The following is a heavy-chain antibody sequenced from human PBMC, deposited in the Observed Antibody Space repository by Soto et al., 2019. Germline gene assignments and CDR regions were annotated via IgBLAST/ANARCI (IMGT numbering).Heavy chain of an antibody. CDR3: ARSAGYYYDSSGYYDFDY. V-gene: IGHV1-18*01. CDR1: GYTFTSYG. CDR2: ISAYNGNT. D-gene: IGHD3-22*01. Sequence: ASVKVSCKASGYTFTSYGISWVRQAPGQGLEWMGWISAYNGNTNYAQKLQGRVTMTTDTSTSTAYMELRSLRSDDTAVYYCARSAGYYYDSSGYYDFDYWGQGTLVTVSS. J-gene: IGHJ4*02.